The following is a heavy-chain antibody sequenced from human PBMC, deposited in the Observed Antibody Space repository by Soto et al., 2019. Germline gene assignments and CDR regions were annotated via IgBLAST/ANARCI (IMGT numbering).Heavy chain of an antibody. CDR1: GFTFSSYD. J-gene: IGHJ3*02. V-gene: IGHV3-13*05. Sequence: GGSLRLSCAASGFTFSSYDMHWVRQATGKGLEWVSATGTAGDPYYPGSVKGRFTISRENAKNSLYLQMNSLRAGDTAVYYCARVSGTTGAFDIWGQGTMVTVSS. CDR2: TGTAGDP. CDR3: ARVSGTTGAFDI. D-gene: IGHD1-1*01.